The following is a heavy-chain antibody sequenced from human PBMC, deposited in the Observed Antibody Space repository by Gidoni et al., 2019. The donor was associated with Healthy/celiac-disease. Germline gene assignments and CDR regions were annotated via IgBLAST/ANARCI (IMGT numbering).Heavy chain of an antibody. D-gene: IGHD2-2*01. CDR1: GQTLNSYG. Sequence: QVQLVQAGAEVKKPGASVKVSCKASGQTLNSYGISWVRQAPGQGLEWMGWISAYNGNTNYAQKLQGRVTMTTDTSTSTAYMELRSLRSDDTAVYYCARDDDDIVVVPAAMGGWRDAFDIWGQGTMVTVSS. CDR2: ISAYNGNT. J-gene: IGHJ3*02. V-gene: IGHV1-18*01. CDR3: ARDDDDIVVVPAAMGGWRDAFDI.